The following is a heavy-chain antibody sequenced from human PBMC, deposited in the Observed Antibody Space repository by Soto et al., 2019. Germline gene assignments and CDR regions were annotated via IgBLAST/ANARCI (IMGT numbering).Heavy chain of an antibody. CDR1: GFSFDDYT. Sequence: PXVSLRLSCAACGFSFDDYTMNWVRQAPGEGLEWVSFISWDVGSTYYADSVKGRFTISRDNSKNSLYLQMNSLRTEDTALYYCAKGVVRGYRYGPDYYFYGMDVWGQGTTVTV. J-gene: IGHJ6*02. D-gene: IGHD3-16*02. CDR3: AKGVVRGYRYGPDYYFYGMDV. CDR2: ISWDVGST. V-gene: IGHV3-43*01.